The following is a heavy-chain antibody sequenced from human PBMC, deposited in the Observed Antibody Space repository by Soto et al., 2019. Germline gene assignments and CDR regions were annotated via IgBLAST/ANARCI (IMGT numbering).Heavy chain of an antibody. CDR3: AVVDSTGNWFDP. CDR1: GGSISSSDFY. Sequence: QLQLQESGPGLVKPSETLSLTCTVSGGSISSSDFYWGWLRQTPGKGREFIGSMYYSGSTYYNPSLKSRLTISVDTSKNQFTLKLISVTAADTAVYYCAVVDSTGNWFDPWGEGALVTVSS. J-gene: IGHJ5*02. V-gene: IGHV4-39*01. D-gene: IGHD6-25*01. CDR2: MYYSGST.